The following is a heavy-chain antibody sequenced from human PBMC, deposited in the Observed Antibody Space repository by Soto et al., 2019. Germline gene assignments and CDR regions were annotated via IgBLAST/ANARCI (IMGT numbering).Heavy chain of an antibody. CDR3: ARERAEAGTDGGWFDP. CDR1: GGSFSGYY. V-gene: IGHV4-34*01. Sequence: SETLSLTCAVYGGSFSGYYWSWIRQPPGKGLEWIGEINHSGSTNYNPSLKSRVTISVDTSKNQFSLKLSSVTAADTDVYYCARERAEAGTDGGWFDPWGQGTLVTVSS. D-gene: IGHD6-13*01. CDR2: INHSGST. J-gene: IGHJ5*02.